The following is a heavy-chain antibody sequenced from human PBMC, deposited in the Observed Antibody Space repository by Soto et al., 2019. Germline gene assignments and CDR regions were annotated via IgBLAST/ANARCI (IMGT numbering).Heavy chain of an antibody. CDR1: GFTFSDYY. Sequence: GGSLRLSCAASGFTFSDYYMSWIRQAPGKGLEWVSYISSSSSYTNYADSVKGRFTISRDNAKNSLYLQMNSLRAEDTAVYYCARDSYCSSTGCSADYWGQGTLVTVSS. V-gene: IGHV3-11*06. J-gene: IGHJ4*02. CDR2: ISSSSSYT. CDR3: ARDSYCSSTGCSADY. D-gene: IGHD2-2*01.